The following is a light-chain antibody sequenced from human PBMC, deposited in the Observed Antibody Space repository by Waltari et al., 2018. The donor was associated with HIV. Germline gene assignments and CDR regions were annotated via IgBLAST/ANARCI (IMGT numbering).Light chain of an antibody. J-gene: IGKJ1*01. CDR3: QQYGSSTWT. Sequence: VLTQSPDTLSLSPGERATLSCRASQSVSSSYLAWYQQKPGQAPRLLIYGASSRATGIPDRFSGSGSGTDFTLTISRLEPEDFAVYYCQQYGSSTWTFGQGTKVEIK. V-gene: IGKV3-20*01. CDR2: GAS. CDR1: QSVSSSY.